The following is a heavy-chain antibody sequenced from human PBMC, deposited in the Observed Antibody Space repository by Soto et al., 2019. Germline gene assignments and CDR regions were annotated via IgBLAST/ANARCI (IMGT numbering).Heavy chain of an antibody. CDR2: INAGNGNT. CDR3: ARDRPPRYCSSTSCYGYNWFDP. Sequence: ASVKVSCKASGYTFTSYAMHWVRQAPGQMLEWMGWINAGNGNTKYSQKFQGRVTITRDTSASTAYMELSSLRPEDTAVYYCARDRPPRYCSSTSCYGYNWFDPWGQGTLVTAPQ. CDR1: GYTFTSYA. D-gene: IGHD2-2*01. V-gene: IGHV1-3*01. J-gene: IGHJ5*02.